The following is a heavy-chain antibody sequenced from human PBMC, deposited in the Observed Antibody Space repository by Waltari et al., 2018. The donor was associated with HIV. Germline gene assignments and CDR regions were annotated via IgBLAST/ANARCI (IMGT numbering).Heavy chain of an antibody. J-gene: IGHJ5*02. CDR2: VYTSGTT. V-gene: IGHV4-61*02. D-gene: IGHD6-19*01. Sequence: QVQLQESGTGLVKPSQTLSLTCTVSGGSNSSGSYSWSWIRQPAGKGLEWIGRVYTSGTTNYNPSLKSRVTISVDTSKNQISLKMRSVTAADTAVYYCARVSLAGWFDPWGQGTLVTVSS. CDR3: ARVSLAGWFDP. CDR1: GGSNSSGSYS.